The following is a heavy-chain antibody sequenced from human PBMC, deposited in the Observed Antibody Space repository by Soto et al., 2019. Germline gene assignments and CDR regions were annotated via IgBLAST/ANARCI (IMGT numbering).Heavy chain of an antibody. CDR3: ARFVRHQLPTIDY. J-gene: IGHJ4*02. V-gene: IGHV1-8*01. CDR2: MNPSNGNT. D-gene: IGHD1-26*01. Sequence: AAVKVSCKASGYTFTNYDINWVRQATGQGLEWMGWMNPSNGNTGYAQKFQGRVTMTRDTSISTAYMELSSLTSADTAVYYCARFVRHQLPTIDYWGQGALVTVSS. CDR1: GYTFTNYD.